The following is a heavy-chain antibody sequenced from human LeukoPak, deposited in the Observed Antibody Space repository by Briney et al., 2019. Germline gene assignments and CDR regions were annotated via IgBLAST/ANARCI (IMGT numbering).Heavy chain of an antibody. CDR3: AKSPYYYDSSGYSFDAFDI. Sequence: PGGSLRLSCAASGFTFSSYAMSWVRQAPGKGLEWVSAISGSGGNTYYADSVKGRFTISRDNSKNTLYLQMNSLRAEDTAVYYCAKSPYYYDSSGYSFDAFDIWGQGTMVTVSS. CDR1: GFTFSSYA. J-gene: IGHJ3*02. CDR2: ISGSGGNT. V-gene: IGHV3-23*01. D-gene: IGHD3-22*01.